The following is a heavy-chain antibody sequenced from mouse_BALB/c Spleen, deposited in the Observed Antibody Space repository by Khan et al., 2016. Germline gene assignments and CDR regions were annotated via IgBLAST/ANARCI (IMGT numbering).Heavy chain of an antibody. Sequence: EVKLEESGGGLVQPGGSMKLSCVASGFTFSNYWMNWVRQYPEKGLEWVAEIRLKSDDYVTSYAESVKGRFTISSDDSKSSVYLQMNNLRAEDTGIYYCWILLWGQGTTLTVSS. CDR3: WILL. V-gene: IGHV6-6*02. CDR2: IRLKSDDYVT. J-gene: IGHJ2*01. CDR1: GFTFSNYW.